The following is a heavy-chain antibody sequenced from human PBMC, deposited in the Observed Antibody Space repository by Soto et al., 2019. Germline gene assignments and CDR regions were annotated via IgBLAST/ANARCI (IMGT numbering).Heavy chain of an antibody. CDR3: ARGGQDFWSGPFDY. CDR2: IDTSGST. J-gene: IGHJ4*01. V-gene: IGHV4-4*07. Sequence: LPLTCTASGGSISNYYCNWIRQPAGKGLEWIGRIDTSGSTSYNPSLKSRVTMSVDTSKQEFSLKLSSVTAADTALYYCARGGQDFWSGPFDYWGRGALVTVS. CDR1: GGSISNYY. D-gene: IGHD3-3*01.